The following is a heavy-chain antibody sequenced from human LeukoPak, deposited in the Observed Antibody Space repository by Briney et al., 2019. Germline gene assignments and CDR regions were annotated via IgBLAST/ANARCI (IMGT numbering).Heavy chain of an antibody. D-gene: IGHD6-19*01. J-gene: IGHJ4*02. Sequence: SETLSLTFTVSGGSISSYYWSWIRQPPGKGLEWIGYIYYSGSTNYNPSLKSRVTISVDTSKNQFSLKLSSVTAADTAVYYCARSRIAVAGTLDYWGQGTLVTVSS. CDR2: IYYSGST. V-gene: IGHV4-59*08. CDR3: ARSRIAVAGTLDY. CDR1: GGSISSYY.